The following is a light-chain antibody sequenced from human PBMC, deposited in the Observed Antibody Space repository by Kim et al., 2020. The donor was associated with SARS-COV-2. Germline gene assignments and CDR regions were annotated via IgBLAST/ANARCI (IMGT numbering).Light chain of an antibody. CDR2: GKN. CDR3: NSRDSSGNHVV. CDR1: SLRSYY. J-gene: IGLJ2*01. V-gene: IGLV3-19*01. Sequence: AWGQKGRIKCQGDSLRSYYASWYQQKPGQAPVLVIYGKNNRPSGIPDRFSGSSSGNTASLTITGAQAEDEADYYCNSRDSSGNHVVFGGGTQLTVL.